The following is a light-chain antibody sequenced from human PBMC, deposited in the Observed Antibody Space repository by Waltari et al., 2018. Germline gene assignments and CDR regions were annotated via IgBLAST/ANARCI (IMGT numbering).Light chain of an antibody. J-gene: IGKJ4*01. Sequence: EIVLTQSPGTLSLSPGDRATLSCSASQNVVSNYLAWYQQKPGQAPRLLISGASSRATGIPDRFSGSGSGTDFTLTISRLEPEDFAVYYCQQYALLPLTFGEGAKVEIK. CDR2: GAS. V-gene: IGKV3-20*01. CDR3: QQYALLPLT. CDR1: QNVVSNY.